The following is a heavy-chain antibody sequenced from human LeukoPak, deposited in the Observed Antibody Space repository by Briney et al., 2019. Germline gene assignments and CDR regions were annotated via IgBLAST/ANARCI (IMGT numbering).Heavy chain of an antibody. Sequence: GGSLRLSCAASGFTFSNAWMSWVRQAPGKGLEWVGRIKSKTDGGTTDYAAPVKGRFTTSRDDSKNTLYLQMNSLKTEDTAVYYCTTASYDFWSGYYDYWGQGTLVTVSS. CDR2: IKSKTDGGTT. J-gene: IGHJ4*02. V-gene: IGHV3-15*01. D-gene: IGHD3-3*01. CDR3: TTASYDFWSGYYDY. CDR1: GFTFSNAW.